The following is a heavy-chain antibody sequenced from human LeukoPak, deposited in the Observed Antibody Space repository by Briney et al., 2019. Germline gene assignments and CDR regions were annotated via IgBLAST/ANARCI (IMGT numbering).Heavy chain of an antibody. J-gene: IGHJ6*02. CDR1: GYTFTTYP. V-gene: IGHV7-4-1*02. D-gene: IGHD6-13*01. CDR2: INTNTGNP. Sequence: VSVKVSCKASGYTFTTYPMNWVRQAPGQGLEWMGWINTNTGNPTYAQGFTGRFVFSLDTSVSTAYLQISSLKAEDTAVYYCAREHSSSWFYYYYGMDVWGQGTTVTVSS. CDR3: AREHSSSWFYYYYGMDV.